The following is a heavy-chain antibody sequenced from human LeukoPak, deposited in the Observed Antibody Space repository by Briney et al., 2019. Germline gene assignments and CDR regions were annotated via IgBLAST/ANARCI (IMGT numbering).Heavy chain of an antibody. CDR1: GGTFSSYA. CDR3: ARARIPFGVVIPWDY. D-gene: IGHD3-3*01. J-gene: IGHJ4*02. V-gene: IGHV1-69*13. Sequence: SVKVSCKASGGTFSSYAISWVRQAPGQGLEWMGGIIPIFGTADYAQKFQGRVTITADESTSTAYTELSSLRSEDTAVYYCARARIPFGVVIPWDYWGQGTLVTVSS. CDR2: IIPIFGTA.